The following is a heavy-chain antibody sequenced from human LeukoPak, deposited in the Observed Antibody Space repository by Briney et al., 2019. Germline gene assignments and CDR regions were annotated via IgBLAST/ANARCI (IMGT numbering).Heavy chain of an antibody. J-gene: IGHJ4*02. V-gene: IGHV5-51*01. D-gene: IGHD6-13*01. Sequence: KSSCXGSGYSFTNYWIGWVRQMPGKGLEWMGIIYPRDSDTRYSPSFQGQVTISADKSIDTAYLQWSSLKASDTAIYYCARTQDRIAARSWGQGTXVXX. CDR1: GYSFTNYW. CDR3: ARTQDRIAARS. CDR2: IYPRDSDT.